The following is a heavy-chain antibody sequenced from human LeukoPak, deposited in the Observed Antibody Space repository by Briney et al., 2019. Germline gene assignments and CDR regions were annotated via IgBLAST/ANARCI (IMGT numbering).Heavy chain of an antibody. J-gene: IGHJ6*02. CDR1: GFTFSNAW. CDR3: TTQGEWSYYYYGMDV. Sequence: GGSLRLSCAASGFTFSNAWMNWVRQAPGKGLEWVGRIKSKTDGGTTDYAAPVKGRFTISRDDSKITLYLQMNSLKTEDTAMYYCTTQGEWSYYYYGMDVWGQGTTVTVSS. V-gene: IGHV3-15*07. D-gene: IGHD3-16*01. CDR2: IKSKTDGGTT.